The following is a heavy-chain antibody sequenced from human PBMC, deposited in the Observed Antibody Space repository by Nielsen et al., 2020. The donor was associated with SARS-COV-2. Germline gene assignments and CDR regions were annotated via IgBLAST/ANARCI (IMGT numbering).Heavy chain of an antibody. D-gene: IGHD3-22*01. CDR3: ARDGGPYYYDSSGLFDY. V-gene: IGHV4-34*01. Sequence: SETLSLTCAVYGGSFSGYYWSWIRQPPGKGLEWIGEINHSGSTNYNPSLKSRVTISVDTSKNQFSLKLSSVTAADTAVYYCARDGGPYYYDSSGLFDYWGQGTLVTVSS. CDR2: INHSGST. J-gene: IGHJ4*02. CDR1: GGSFSGYY.